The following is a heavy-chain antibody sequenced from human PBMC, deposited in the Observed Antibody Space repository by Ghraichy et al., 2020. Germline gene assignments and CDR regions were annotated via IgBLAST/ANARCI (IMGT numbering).Heavy chain of an antibody. CDR2: IYYSGST. V-gene: IGHV4-59*08. J-gene: IGHJ5*02. CDR1: GGSISSYY. CDR3: ASSRGYCSSTSCYPGPRGRASWFDP. Sequence: SETLSLTCTVSGGSISSYYWSWIRQPPGKGLEWIGYIYYSGSTNYNPSLKSRVTISVDTSKNQFSLKLSSVTAADTAVYYCASSRGYCSSTSCYPGPRGRASWFDPWGQGTLVTVSS. D-gene: IGHD2-2*01.